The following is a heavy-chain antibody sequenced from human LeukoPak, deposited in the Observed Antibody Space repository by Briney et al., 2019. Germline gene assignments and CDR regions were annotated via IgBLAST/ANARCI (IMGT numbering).Heavy chain of an antibody. V-gene: IGHV1-3*01. CDR2: INAGNGNT. J-gene: IGHJ3*02. CDR1: GYTFTSNY. CDR3: ARVVPAAQEKTRGAFDI. D-gene: IGHD2-2*01. Sequence: ASVKVSCKASGYTFTSNYMHWVRQAPGQRLEWMGWINAGNGNTKYSQKFQGRVTITRDTSASTAYMELSSLRSEDTAVYYCARVVPAAQEKTRGAFDIWGQGTMVTVSS.